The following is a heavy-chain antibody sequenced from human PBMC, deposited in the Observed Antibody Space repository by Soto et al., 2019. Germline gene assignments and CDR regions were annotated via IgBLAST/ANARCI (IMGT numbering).Heavy chain of an antibody. CDR2: MNPNSGNT. V-gene: IGHV1-8*01. J-gene: IGHJ6*02. Sequence: ASVKVSCKASGYTFTSYDINWVRQATGQGLEWMGWMNPNSGNTGYAQNFRARVTITADESTSTAYMELSSLTSEDTAVYYCGSVGYCSSTNCLFYYYHYGMDVWGQGTTVTVSS. CDR3: GSVGYCSSTNCLFYYYHYGMDV. CDR1: GYTFTSYD. D-gene: IGHD2-2*03.